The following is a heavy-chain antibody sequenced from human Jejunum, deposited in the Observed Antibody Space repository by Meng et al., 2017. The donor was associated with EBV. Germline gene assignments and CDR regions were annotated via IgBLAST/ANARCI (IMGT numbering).Heavy chain of an antibody. V-gene: IGHV1-3*01. Sequence: QVRRLRCGAEVKTPWSSVKVSCKASGLTFTSYAMHWGRQAPGERLEWMGWINPGSGYTRYSQKFQGRVTITRDTSASIVYMELSSLRSEDTAVYFCARESGSELEQPNYNWFGPWGQGTLVTVSS. CDR3: ARESGSELEQPNYNWFGP. CDR1: GLTFTSYA. J-gene: IGHJ5*02. CDR2: INPGSGYT. D-gene: IGHD1/OR15-1a*01.